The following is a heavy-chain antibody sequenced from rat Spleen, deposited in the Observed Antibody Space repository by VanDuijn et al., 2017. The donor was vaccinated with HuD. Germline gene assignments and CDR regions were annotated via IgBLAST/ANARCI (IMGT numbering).Heavy chain of an antibody. CDR2: ISTGGGNT. J-gene: IGHJ3*01. D-gene: IGHD1-10*01. CDR3: ARHGNNYGWFAY. Sequence: EVQLVESGGGLVQPGRSLKLSCAASGFTFSDYYMAWVRQAPTKGLEWVAYISTGGGNTYYRDSVKGRFTISRDNAKSTLYLQMDSLRSEDTATYYCARHGNNYGWFAYWGQGTLVTVSS. V-gene: IGHV5-25*01. CDR1: GFTFSDYY.